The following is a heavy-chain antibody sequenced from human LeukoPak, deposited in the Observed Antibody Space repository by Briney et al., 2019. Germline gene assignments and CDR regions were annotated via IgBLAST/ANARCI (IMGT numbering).Heavy chain of an antibody. CDR2: IYYSGST. Sequence: PSETLSLTCTVSGGSISSYYWSWIRQPPGKGLEWIGYIYYSGSTNYNPSLKSRVTISVDTSKNQFSLKLSSVTAADTAVYYCARRGYSYGLDYWGQETLVTVSS. CDR1: GGSISSYY. CDR3: ARRGYSYGLDY. J-gene: IGHJ4*02. V-gene: IGHV4-59*08. D-gene: IGHD5-18*01.